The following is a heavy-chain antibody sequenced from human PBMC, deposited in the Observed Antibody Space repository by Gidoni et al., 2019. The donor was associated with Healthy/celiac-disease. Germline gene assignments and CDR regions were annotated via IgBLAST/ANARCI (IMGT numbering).Heavy chain of an antibody. J-gene: IGHJ4*02. CDR1: GGTFSSYA. V-gene: IGHV1-69*01. Sequence: QVQLVQSGAEVKKPGSSVKVSCTASGGTFSSYAISWVRQAPGQGLEWMGGIIPIVGTANYAKKFQGRVTITADESTSTAYMELSSLRSEDTAVYYCARAQRQASLPGVAAAGYHDSWGPGPLVPVSS. D-gene: IGHD6-13*01. CDR3: ARAQRQASLPGVAAAGYHDS. CDR2: IIPIVGTA.